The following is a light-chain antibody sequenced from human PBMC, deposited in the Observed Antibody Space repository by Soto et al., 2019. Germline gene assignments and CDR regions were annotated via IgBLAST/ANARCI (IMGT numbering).Light chain of an antibody. J-gene: IGLJ3*02. Sequence: QSALTQPRSVSGPPGQSVSISCSGTSSDVGTYNYVSWYQVHPGKAPKLLIYGVSNRPSGVSNRFSGSKSGNAASLTISGLQAEDEADYYCYSYSAYTTLWVFGGGTKLTVL. V-gene: IGLV2-11*01. CDR1: SSDVGTYNY. CDR3: YSYSAYTTLWV. CDR2: GVS.